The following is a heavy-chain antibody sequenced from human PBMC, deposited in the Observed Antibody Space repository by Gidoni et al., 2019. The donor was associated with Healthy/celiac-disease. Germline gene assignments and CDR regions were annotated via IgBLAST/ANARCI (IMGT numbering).Heavy chain of an antibody. D-gene: IGHD6-6*01. CDR2: ISSSSSTI. Sequence: EVQLVESGGGLVQPGGSLRLACAASGVTFSSYSMNWVRQAPGKGLEWVSYISSSSSTIYYADSVKGRFTISRDNAKNSLYLQMNSLRDEDTAVYYCLTSPVGVPNDAFDIWGQGTMVTVSS. CDR3: LTSPVGVPNDAFDI. CDR1: GVTFSSYS. J-gene: IGHJ3*02. V-gene: IGHV3-48*02.